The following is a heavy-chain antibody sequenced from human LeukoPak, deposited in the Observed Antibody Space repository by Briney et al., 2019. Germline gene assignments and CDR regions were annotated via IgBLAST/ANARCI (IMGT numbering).Heavy chain of an antibody. Sequence: ASVKVSCKASGYTFTGYYMHWVRQAPGQGLEWMGWINPNSGGTNYAQKFQGRVTMTRDTSISTAYMELSRLRSDDTAVYYCARDRKYSRSGSSPDYWGQGTLVTVSS. J-gene: IGHJ4*02. V-gene: IGHV1-2*02. CDR3: ARDRKYSRSGSSPDY. CDR1: GYTFTGYY. CDR2: INPNSGGT. D-gene: IGHD6-25*01.